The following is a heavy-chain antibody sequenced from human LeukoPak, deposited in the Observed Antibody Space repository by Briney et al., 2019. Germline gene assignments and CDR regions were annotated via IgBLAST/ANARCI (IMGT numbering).Heavy chain of an antibody. CDR2: INPNSGGT. D-gene: IGHD3-22*01. CDR1: GYTFTGYY. Sequence: ASVKVSCKASGYTFTGYYMHWVRQAPGQGLEWMGWINPNSGGTNYAQKFQGRVTMTRDTSISTAYMELSRLRSDDTAVYYCARDNEYYYDSSGYSGYAFDIWGQGTMVTVSS. J-gene: IGHJ3*02. CDR3: ARDNEYYYDSSGYSGYAFDI. V-gene: IGHV1-2*02.